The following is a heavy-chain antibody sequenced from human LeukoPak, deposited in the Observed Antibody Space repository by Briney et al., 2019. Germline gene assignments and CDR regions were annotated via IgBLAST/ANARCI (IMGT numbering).Heavy chain of an antibody. J-gene: IGHJ4*02. D-gene: IGHD2-2*01. CDR2: ISGSGGST. CDR1: GFTFSSYA. V-gene: IGHV3-23*01. CDR3: AKDFYSQGSTSCPFDY. Sequence: GGSLRLSCAASGFTFSSYAMSWVRQAAGKGLEWVSAISGSGGSTYYADSVKGRFTISRDNSKNTLYLQMNSLRAEDTAVYYCAKDFYSQGSTSCPFDYWGQGTLVTVSS.